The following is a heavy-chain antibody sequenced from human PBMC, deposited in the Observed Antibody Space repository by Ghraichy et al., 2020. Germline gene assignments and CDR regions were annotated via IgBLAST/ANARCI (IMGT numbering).Heavy chain of an antibody. D-gene: IGHD3-3*01. Sequence: GGSLRLSCAASGFTFSSYGMHWVRQAPGKGLEWVAVIWYDGSNKYYADSVKGRFTISRDNSKNTLYLQMNSLRAEDTAVYYCASATIFGVVLGMDVWGQGTTVTVSS. CDR1: GFTFSSYG. V-gene: IGHV3-33*01. CDR2: IWYDGSNK. J-gene: IGHJ6*02. CDR3: ASATIFGVVLGMDV.